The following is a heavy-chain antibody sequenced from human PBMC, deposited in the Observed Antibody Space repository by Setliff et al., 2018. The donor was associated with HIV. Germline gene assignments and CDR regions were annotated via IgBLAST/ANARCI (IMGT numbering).Heavy chain of an antibody. D-gene: IGHD3-10*01. V-gene: IGHV5-51*01. Sequence: GESLKISCKGSGYSFFNYWIAWVRQMPGKGLEWMGTIYPRDSDNRYSPSFQGQVTISADKSISTAYLQWSSLKASDTAMYYCARAVDGGAFDIWGQGTMVTVSS. CDR2: IYPRDSDN. J-gene: IGHJ3*02. CDR3: ARAVDGGAFDI. CDR1: GYSFFNYW.